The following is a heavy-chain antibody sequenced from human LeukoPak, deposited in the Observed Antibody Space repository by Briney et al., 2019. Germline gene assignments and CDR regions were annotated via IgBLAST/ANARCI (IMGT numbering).Heavy chain of an antibody. CDR1: GGSISSTSYY. CDR2: IYYSWDT. V-gene: IGHV4-39*01. J-gene: IGHJ4*02. D-gene: IGHD3-22*01. CDR3: ATTSYYYDSPDY. Sequence: PSETLSLTCTVSGGSISSTSYYWGWIRQPPGKGLERIGSIYYSWDTYYNPSLKSRVTISVDTSKNQFSLKLSSVTAADTAVYYCATTSYYYDSPDYWGQGTLVTVSS.